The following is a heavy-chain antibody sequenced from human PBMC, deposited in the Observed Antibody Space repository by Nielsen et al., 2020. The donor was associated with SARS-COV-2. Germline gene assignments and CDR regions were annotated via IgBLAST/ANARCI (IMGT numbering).Heavy chain of an antibody. Sequence: GESLKISCAASGFTFDDYTMHWVRQAPEKGLEWVALISWDGGITSYTDSVRGRFTISRDNSKNSLFLQMNSLKTEDSALYYCAKDVPGTAMSDWGQGTQVTVSS. V-gene: IGHV3-43*01. CDR2: ISWDGGIT. CDR3: AKDVPGTAMSD. CDR1: GFTFDDYT. J-gene: IGHJ4*02. D-gene: IGHD1-14*01.